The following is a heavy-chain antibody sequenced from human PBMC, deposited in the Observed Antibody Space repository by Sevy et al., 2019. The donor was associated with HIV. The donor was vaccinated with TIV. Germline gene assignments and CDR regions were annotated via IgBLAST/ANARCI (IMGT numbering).Heavy chain of an antibody. CDR3: ASSSGWPYYFDY. Sequence: GGSLRLSCAASGFTFSDYYMSWIRQAPGKGLEWVSYISISGSTIYYADSGKGGFTTPRDNAKNSLYLQMNSLRAEDTAVYYCASSSGWPYYFDYWGQGTLVTVSS. J-gene: IGHJ4*02. V-gene: IGHV3-11*01. D-gene: IGHD6-19*01. CDR2: ISISGSTI. CDR1: GFTFSDYY.